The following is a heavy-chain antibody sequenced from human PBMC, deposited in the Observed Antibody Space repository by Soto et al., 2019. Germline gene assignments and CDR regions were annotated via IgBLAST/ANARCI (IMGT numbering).Heavy chain of an antibody. V-gene: IGHV4-59*08. J-gene: IGHJ5*02. CDR2: IYYSGTT. D-gene: IGHD4-17*01. Sequence: QVQLQESGPGLVKPSETLSLTCTVSGDSMTFYYWSWIRQPSGKGLEWIGDIYYSGTTNYNPSLKSRVTMSVDTSKNQFSLNLNSVTAADPAVYYCARGGGDYPWLDPWGQGTLVTVSS. CDR3: ARGGGDYPWLDP. CDR1: GDSMTFYY.